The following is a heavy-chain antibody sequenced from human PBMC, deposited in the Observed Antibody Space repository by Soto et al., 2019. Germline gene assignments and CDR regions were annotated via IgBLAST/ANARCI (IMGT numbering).Heavy chain of an antibody. J-gene: IGHJ3*02. CDR1: GYNFANYW. D-gene: IGHD6-13*01. V-gene: IGHV5-51*01. CDR3: AAGYTTGPDAFDI. CDR2: IFPGDSDT. Sequence: PVESLKISCKGSGYNFANYWICCCLQMPGKGLEWMGMIFPGDSDTKNSPSLQGQITMSVDKSDSSAYLQWRSLKASDTAMYYCAAGYTTGPDAFDIWGQGTMVTVSS.